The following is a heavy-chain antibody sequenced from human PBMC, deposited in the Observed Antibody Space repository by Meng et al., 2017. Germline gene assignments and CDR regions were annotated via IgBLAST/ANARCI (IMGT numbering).Heavy chain of an antibody. CDR1: CYIFASYG. Sequence: APVVQSGAEVKTPGASVKVSCKASCYIFASYGIHWVRQAPGQGLEWIGWINSYSGDTNYTQTLQGRVTLTKEPSTSTAYMELRSLRSDDTAVYYCAREERGSGDSWGQGTLVTVSS. CDR2: INSYSGDT. J-gene: IGHJ5*02. D-gene: IGHD3-22*01. CDR3: AREERGSGDS. V-gene: IGHV1-18*01.